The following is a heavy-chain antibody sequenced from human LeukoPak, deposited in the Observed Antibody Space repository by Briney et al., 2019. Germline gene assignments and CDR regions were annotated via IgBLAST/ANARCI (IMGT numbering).Heavy chain of an antibody. J-gene: IGHJ4*02. CDR1: GGSISSSNW. D-gene: IGHD6-13*01. Sequence: SETLSLTSAVAGGSISSSNWWSWVRQPPGKGLEWIGEINHSGRTNYNPSHKSQVTISVDKSKNQFSLKLSSVTAADTAVYYCARRAAAGTDRLVAFDYWGQGTLVTVSS. CDR3: ARRAAAGTDRLVAFDY. CDR2: INHSGRT. V-gene: IGHV4-4*02.